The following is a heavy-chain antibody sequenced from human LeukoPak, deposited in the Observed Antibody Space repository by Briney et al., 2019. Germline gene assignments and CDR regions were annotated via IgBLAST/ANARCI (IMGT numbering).Heavy chain of an antibody. CDR3: ARADMVRGVIRR. J-gene: IGHJ4*02. CDR1: GFTFSSYA. D-gene: IGHD3-10*01. CDR2: ISYDGSNK. V-gene: IGHV3-30-3*01. Sequence: GRSLRLSCAASGFTFSSYAMHWVRQAPGKGLEWVAVISYDGSNKYYADSVKGRFTISRDNSKNTLYLQMNSLRAEDTAVYYCARADMVRGVIRRWGQGTLVTVSS.